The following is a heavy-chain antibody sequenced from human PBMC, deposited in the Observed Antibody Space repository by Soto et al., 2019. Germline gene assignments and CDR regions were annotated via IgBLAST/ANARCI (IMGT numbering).Heavy chain of an antibody. Sequence: QLQLQESGPGLVKPSETLSLTCTVSGGSISSSSYYWGWIRQPPGQGLEWIGSIYYSGSTYYNPSLKSRVTISVDTSKNQFSLKLSSVTAADTAVYYCARLNFNRAAGTGIDYWGQGTLVTVSS. D-gene: IGHD6-13*01. CDR1: GGSISSSSYY. J-gene: IGHJ4*02. V-gene: IGHV4-39*01. CDR3: ARLNFNRAAGTGIDY. CDR2: IYYSGST.